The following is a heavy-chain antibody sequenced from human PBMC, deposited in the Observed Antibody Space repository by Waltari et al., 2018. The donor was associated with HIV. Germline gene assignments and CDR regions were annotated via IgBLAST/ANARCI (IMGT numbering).Heavy chain of an antibody. CDR1: GFNFNHYW. CDR3: TKGTTHDN. V-gene: IGHV3-7*01. Sequence: EVRLVESGGGLVQPGGSLRLSCAVSGFNFNHYWMTWVRQAPGKGLGWVANIKQDGSQKHYVDSAKGRLTISRDNAKNSVFLQMNDLREDDTATYYCTKGTTHDNWGQGTLVTVSS. CDR2: IKQDGSQK. J-gene: IGHJ4*02. D-gene: IGHD1-1*01.